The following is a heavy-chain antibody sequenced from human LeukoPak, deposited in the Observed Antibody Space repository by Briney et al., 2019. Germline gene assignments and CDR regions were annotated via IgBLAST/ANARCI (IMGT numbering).Heavy chain of an antibody. CDR2: IYTSGST. CDR3: ARGRDGYNYGLDY. Sequence: SETLSLTCTVSGGSISSYYWSWIRQPPGKGLEWIGYIYTSGSTNYNPSLKSRVTISVDTSKNQFSLKLSSVTAADTAVYYCARGRDGYNYGLDYWGQGTLVTVFS. CDR1: GGSISSYY. J-gene: IGHJ4*02. V-gene: IGHV4-4*09. D-gene: IGHD5-24*01.